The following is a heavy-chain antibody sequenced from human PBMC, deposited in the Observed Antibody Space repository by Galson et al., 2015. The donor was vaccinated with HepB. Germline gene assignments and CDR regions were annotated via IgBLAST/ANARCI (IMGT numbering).Heavy chain of an antibody. CDR2: INQDGSEK. CDR3: ARSGGHDFPFDY. J-gene: IGHJ4*02. Sequence: SLRLSCAASGFTFGTYWMSWVRQAPGKGLEWVAKINQDGSEKYYVDSVKGRFTISRDNAKNSLYLQLNSLRAEDTAVYYCARSGGHDFPFDYWGQGTLDTVSS. V-gene: IGHV3-7*03. CDR1: GFTFGTYW. D-gene: IGHD5-12*01.